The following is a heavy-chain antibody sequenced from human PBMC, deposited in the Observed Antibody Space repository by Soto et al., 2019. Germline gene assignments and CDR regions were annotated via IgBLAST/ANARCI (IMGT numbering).Heavy chain of an antibody. J-gene: IGHJ4*02. V-gene: IGHV3-23*01. Sequence: GGSLRFSCAASGFTFSSYAMSWVRQAPGKGLEWVSAISGSGGSTYYADSVKGRFTISRDNSKNTLYLQMNSLRAEDTAVYYCAKDKDAYSCSFDYWGQGALVTVSS. CDR3: AKDKDAYSCSFDY. D-gene: IGHD2-21*01. CDR2: ISGSGGST. CDR1: GFTFSSYA.